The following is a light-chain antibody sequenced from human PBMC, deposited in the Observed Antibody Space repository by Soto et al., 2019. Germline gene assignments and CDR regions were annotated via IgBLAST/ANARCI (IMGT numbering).Light chain of an antibody. J-gene: IGLJ2*01. CDR3: AAWDDSLNGVV. CDR2: SNN. V-gene: IGLV1-44*01. Sequence: QAVVTQPPSASGTPGQRVTISCSGSSSNIGSNTVNRYQQLPGTAPKHLIYSNNQRPSGVPDRFSGSKSGTSASLAISGLQSEDEADYYCAAWDDSLNGVVFGGGTKLTVL. CDR1: SSNIGSNT.